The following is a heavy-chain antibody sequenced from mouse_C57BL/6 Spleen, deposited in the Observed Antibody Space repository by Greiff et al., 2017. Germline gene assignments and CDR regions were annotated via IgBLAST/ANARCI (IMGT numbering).Heavy chain of an antibody. CDR1: GFTFSSYA. D-gene: IGHD2-5*01. Sequence: EVMLVESGGGLVKPGGSLKLSCAASGFTFSSYAMSWVRQTPEKRLEWVATISDGGSYTYYPDNVKGRFTISRDNAKNNLYLQLSHLTSEDTAMYYCARGDSNYVDAMDYWGQGTSVTVSS. J-gene: IGHJ4*01. CDR2: ISDGGSYT. CDR3: ARGDSNYVDAMDY. V-gene: IGHV5-4*03.